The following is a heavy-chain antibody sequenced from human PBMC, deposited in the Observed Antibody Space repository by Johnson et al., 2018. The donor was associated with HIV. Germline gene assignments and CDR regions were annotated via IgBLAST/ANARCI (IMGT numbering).Heavy chain of an antibody. CDR3: ARLRRQKGGGAFDV. J-gene: IGHJ3*01. CDR1: GFTVSSYA. CDR2: MSGGGGSA. V-gene: IGHV3-23*04. Sequence: MLLVESGGGFVQPGGSLRLSCVASGFTVSSYAMSWVRLNPGKGLEWVSSMSGGGGSAYYSDSVKGRFTISSDTSKNTVDLQMNSLRDVDTAVYYCARLRRQKGGGAFDVWGQGTLVTVSS. D-gene: IGHD4-17*01.